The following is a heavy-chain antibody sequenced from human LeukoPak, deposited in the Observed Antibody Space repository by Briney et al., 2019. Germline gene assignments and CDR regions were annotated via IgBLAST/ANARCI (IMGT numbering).Heavy chain of an antibody. V-gene: IGHV4-4*07. CDR1: GGSFGNYY. CDR2: IYTSGST. Sequence: SETLSLTCTVSGGSFGNYYWSWIRQPAGKGLEWIGRIYTSGSTNYNPSLKSRVTMSVDTSKNQFSLKLSSVTAADTAVYYCARGLLKWVPFDYWGQGTLVTVSS. J-gene: IGHJ4*02. D-gene: IGHD3-3*01. CDR3: ARGLLKWVPFDY.